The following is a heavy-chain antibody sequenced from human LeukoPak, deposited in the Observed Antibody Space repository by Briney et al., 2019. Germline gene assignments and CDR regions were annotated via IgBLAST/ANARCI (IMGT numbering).Heavy chain of an antibody. CDR1: GFNFGSYW. D-gene: IGHD3-22*01. CDR2: ISGSGGST. J-gene: IGHJ4*02. Sequence: PGGSLRLSCAASGFNFGSYWMSWVRQAPGKGLEWVSAISGSGGSTYYADSVKGRFTSSRDNSKNTLYLQMNSLRAEDTAVYYCAKSDYYDSSGYYNEFEYWGQGTLVTVSS. CDR3: AKSDYYDSSGYYNEFEY. V-gene: IGHV3-23*01.